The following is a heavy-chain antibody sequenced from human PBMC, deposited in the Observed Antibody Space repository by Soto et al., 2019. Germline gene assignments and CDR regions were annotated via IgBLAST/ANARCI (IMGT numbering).Heavy chain of an antibody. Sequence: ASVKVSCKASGYTFTSYDINWVRQATGQGLEWMGWMNPNSGNTGYAQKFQGRVTMTRNTSLSTAYMELSSLRSEDTSLYYCARDIVVVVAANGYAFDIWGQGTMVTVSS. V-gene: IGHV1-8*01. CDR3: ARDIVVVVAANGYAFDI. J-gene: IGHJ3*02. CDR2: MNPNSGNT. D-gene: IGHD2-15*01. CDR1: GYTFTSYD.